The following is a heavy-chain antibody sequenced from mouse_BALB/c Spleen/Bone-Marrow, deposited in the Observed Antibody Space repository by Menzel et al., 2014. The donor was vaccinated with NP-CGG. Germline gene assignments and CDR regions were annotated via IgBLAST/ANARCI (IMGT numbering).Heavy chain of an antibody. CDR1: GFSLTDYG. D-gene: IGHD1-1*01. Sequence: VQLVESGPGLVAPSQSLSITCTVSGFSLTDYGVNWVRQPPGKGLEWLGMIWGDGRTDYNSALKSRPSISKDNSKSQVFLKMNSLQTDDTARYYCARNYYDSGFYFDYWGQGTTLTVSS. CDR3: ARNYYDSGFYFDY. J-gene: IGHJ2*01. V-gene: IGHV2-6-7*01. CDR2: IWGDGRT.